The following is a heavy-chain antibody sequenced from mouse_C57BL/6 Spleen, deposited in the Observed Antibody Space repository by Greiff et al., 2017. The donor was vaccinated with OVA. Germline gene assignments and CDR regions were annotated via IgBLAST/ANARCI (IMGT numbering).Heavy chain of an antibody. Sequence: QVPPKQPGAEPVRPGSSVKLSCQAFGYTLPRHWMHWVKQRPIQGLEWIGNIDPSDSETYYNQKFKDKATLTVDKSSSTAYMQLSSLTSEDSAVYYCAREGQLRYFDYWGQGTTLTVSS. CDR3: AREGQLRYFDY. D-gene: IGHD3-2*02. CDR1: GYTLPRHW. J-gene: IGHJ2*01. CDR2: IDPSDSET. V-gene: IGHV1-52*01.